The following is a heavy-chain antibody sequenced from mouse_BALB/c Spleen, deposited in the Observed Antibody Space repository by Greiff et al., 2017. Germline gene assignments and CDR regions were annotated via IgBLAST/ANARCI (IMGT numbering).Heavy chain of an antibody. Sequence: DVMLVESGGGLVKPGGSLKLSCAASGFTFSDYYMYWVRQTPEKRLEWVATISDGGSYTYYPDSVKGRFTISRDNAKNNLYLQMSSLKSEDTAMYYCARGLLRSSYAMDYWGQGTSVTVSS. CDR3: ARGLLRSSYAMDY. V-gene: IGHV5-4*02. D-gene: IGHD1-1*01. CDR2: ISDGGSYT. J-gene: IGHJ4*01. CDR1: GFTFSDYY.